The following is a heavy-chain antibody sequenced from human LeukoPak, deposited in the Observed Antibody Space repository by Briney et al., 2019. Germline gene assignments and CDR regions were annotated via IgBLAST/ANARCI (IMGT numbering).Heavy chain of an antibody. CDR1: GGTFSSYT. D-gene: IGHD4-17*01. CDR3: AREGTTVSPNFDY. Sequence: SVKVSCTASGGTFSSYTISWVRQAPGQGLGWMGRIIPILDIANYAQKFQGRVTITADKSTSTAYMELSSLRSEDTAVYYCAREGTTVSPNFDYWGQGTLVTVSS. CDR2: IIPILDIA. J-gene: IGHJ4*02. V-gene: IGHV1-69*04.